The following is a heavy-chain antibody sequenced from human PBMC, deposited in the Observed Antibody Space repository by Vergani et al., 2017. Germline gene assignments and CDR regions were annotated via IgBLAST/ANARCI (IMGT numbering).Heavy chain of an antibody. J-gene: IGHJ6*04. CDR3: ASITLPYYCDSSGYYSYYYGMDV. CDR1: GYTFTRYG. CDR2: ISAYNGNT. Sequence: QVQLVQSGAEVKKPGASVKVSCKASGYTFTRYGISWVRQAPGQGLEWMGWISAYNGNTNYAQKLQGRVTMTTDTSTSTADMELRSLRSDDTAVYYCASITLPYYCDSSGYYSYYYGMDVWGKGTTVTVSS. D-gene: IGHD3-22*01. V-gene: IGHV1-18*01.